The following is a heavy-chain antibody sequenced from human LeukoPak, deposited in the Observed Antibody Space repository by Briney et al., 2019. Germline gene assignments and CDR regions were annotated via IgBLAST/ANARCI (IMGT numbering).Heavy chain of an antibody. V-gene: IGHV4-39*01. Sequence: PSETLSLTCTVSGGSISSSSYYWGWIRQPPGKGLEWIGSIYYSGSTYYNPSLKSRVTISVDTSKNQFSLKLSSVTAADTAVYYCARPGYSGYDWDWGQGTLVTVSS. D-gene: IGHD5-12*01. J-gene: IGHJ4*02. CDR3: ARPGYSGYDWD. CDR2: IYYSGST. CDR1: GGSISSSSYY.